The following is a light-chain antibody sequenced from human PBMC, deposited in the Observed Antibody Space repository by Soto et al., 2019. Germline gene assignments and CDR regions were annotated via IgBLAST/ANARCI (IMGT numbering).Light chain of an antibody. Sequence: IVLPPSPDTVSLSPVERATLSFRASQSVRSSLAWYQQQPGQAPRLLIYDASNRATGIPDRFSGTKSGTDFTLTIRRLEPEDAAVYYCQQYGSSPINFGQGTRLEIK. J-gene: IGKJ5*01. V-gene: IGKV3-20*01. CDR2: DAS. CDR3: QQYGSSPIN. CDR1: QSVRSS.